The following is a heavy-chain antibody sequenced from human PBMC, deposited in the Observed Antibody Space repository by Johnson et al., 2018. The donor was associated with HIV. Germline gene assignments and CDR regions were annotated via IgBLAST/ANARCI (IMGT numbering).Heavy chain of an antibody. D-gene: IGHD5-18*01. J-gene: IGHJ3*01. CDR2: ISWNSGSI. CDR3: AREAPQPSDAYDV. V-gene: IGHV3-20*04. CDR1: GFKFDDHG. Sequence: VQLVESGGGVVQPGGSLRLSCAASGFKFDDHGMSWVRQPPGKGLEWVSGISWNSGSIGYADSVRGRCTISRDNAKNSLYLQMNSLRAEDTAVYYCAREAPQPSDAYDVWGRGTMVTVSS.